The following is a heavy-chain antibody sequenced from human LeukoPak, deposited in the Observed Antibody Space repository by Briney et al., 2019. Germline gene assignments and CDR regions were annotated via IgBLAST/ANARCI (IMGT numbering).Heavy chain of an antibody. D-gene: IGHD5-18*01. Sequence: SGGALRLSCAASGFTFSSCAMSWVRQAPGEGLEWGSAISGSGGSTYYADSVKGRFTISRDNSKNTLYLQMNSLRAEDTAVYYCAKPEFVDTATLLGGWGQGTLVTVSS. J-gene: IGHJ4*02. CDR3: AKPEFVDTATLLGG. CDR1: GFTFSSCA. CDR2: ISGSGGST. V-gene: IGHV3-23*01.